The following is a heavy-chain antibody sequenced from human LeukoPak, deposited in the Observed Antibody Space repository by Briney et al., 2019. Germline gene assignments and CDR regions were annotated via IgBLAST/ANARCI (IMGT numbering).Heavy chain of an antibody. V-gene: IGHV1-2*02. D-gene: IGHD3-10*01. Sequence: ASVKVSCKASGYTFTGYYMHWVRQAPGQGLEWMGWINPNSGGTNYAQKFQGRVTMTRDTSISTAYMELSRLRSDDTAVYYCARVGVWIGEYYAFDIWGQGTMVTVSS. J-gene: IGHJ3*02. CDR3: ARVGVWIGEYYAFDI. CDR2: INPNSGGT. CDR1: GYTFTGYY.